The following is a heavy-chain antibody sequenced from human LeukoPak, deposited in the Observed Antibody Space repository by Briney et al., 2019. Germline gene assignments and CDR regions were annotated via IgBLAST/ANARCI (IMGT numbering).Heavy chain of an antibody. D-gene: IGHD5-18*01. CDR3: ARGYGRYFDY. V-gene: IGHV3-33*01. CDR1: GLTFTNYG. Sequence: GRSLRLSCAASGLTFTNYGVYWVRQAPSKGPEWVALIWYDGSKKYYADSVKDRFTISRDNSKNTLYLQMNSLRAEDTALYYCARGYGRYFDYWGQGTLVTVSS. J-gene: IGHJ4*02. CDR2: IWYDGSKK.